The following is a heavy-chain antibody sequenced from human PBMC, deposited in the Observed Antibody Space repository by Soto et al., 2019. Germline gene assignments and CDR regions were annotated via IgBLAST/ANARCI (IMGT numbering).Heavy chain of an antibody. CDR3: ARDPPNSGWSFDY. D-gene: IGHD6-19*01. CDR2: IWSDGSNK. V-gene: IGHV3-33*01. J-gene: IGHJ4*02. Sequence: QVQLVESGGGVVQPGRSLRLSCAASGFTFSTHAMHWVRQAPGKGLEWVAFIWSDGSNKHYADPVKGRFTISRDNSKNTLYLQMNSLRVEDTAVYYCARDPPNSGWSFDYWSQGSLVTVSS. CDR1: GFTFSTHA.